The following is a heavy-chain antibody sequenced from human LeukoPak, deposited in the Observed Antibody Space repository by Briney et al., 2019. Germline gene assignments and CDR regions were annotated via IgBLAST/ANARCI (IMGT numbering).Heavy chain of an antibody. CDR1: GYTFTSYG. V-gene: IGHV1-18*01. CDR3: ARDIALGNWQRLGFDY. CDR2: ISAYNGKT. Sequence: ASVKVSCKASGYTFTSYGISWVRQAPGQGLEWMGWISAYNGKTNYAQKLQGRVTMTTDTSTSTAYMELRRLRSEYTALYYCARDIALGNWQRLGFDYWGQGTLVTVSS. D-gene: IGHD6-25*01. J-gene: IGHJ4*02.